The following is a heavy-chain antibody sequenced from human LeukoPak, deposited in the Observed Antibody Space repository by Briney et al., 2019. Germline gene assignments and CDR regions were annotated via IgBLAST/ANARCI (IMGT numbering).Heavy chain of an antibody. CDR1: GGTFSSYA. J-gene: IGHJ4*02. D-gene: IGHD3-3*01. CDR3: ARLQYYDFWSGYVY. V-gene: IGHV1-69*13. CDR2: IIPIFGTA. Sequence: SVKVSCKASGGTFSSYAISWVRQAPGQGLEWMGGIIPIFGTANYAQKFQGRVTITADESTSTAYMELSSLRSEVTAVYYCARLQYYDFWSGYVYWGQGTLVTVSS.